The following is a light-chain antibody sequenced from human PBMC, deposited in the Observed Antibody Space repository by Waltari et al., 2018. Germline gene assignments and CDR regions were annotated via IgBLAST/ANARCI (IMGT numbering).Light chain of an antibody. CDR1: QAVSTW. CDR3: QQGDSVPPT. J-gene: IGKJ1*01. V-gene: IGKV1-12*01. Sequence: EIQMTQSPSSVSASVGDRVTITCRGSQAVSTWLAWYQQKPGNSPNLLIYHASSLQSGVPSRFSGSGSVTDFTLTISSLQPEDSATYYCQQGDSVPPTFGQGTKVEIK. CDR2: HAS.